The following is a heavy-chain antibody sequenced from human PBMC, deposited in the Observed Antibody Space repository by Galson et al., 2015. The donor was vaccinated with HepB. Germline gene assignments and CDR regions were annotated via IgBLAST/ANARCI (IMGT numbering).Heavy chain of an antibody. Sequence: SCKASGYTFTSYGISWVRQAPGQGLEWMGWISAYNGNTNYAQKLQGRVTMTTDTSTSTAYMELRSLRSDDTAVYYCATSNSGGGSGSPYYFDYWGQGTLVTVSS. J-gene: IGHJ4*02. CDR3: ATSNSGGGSGSPYYFDY. V-gene: IGHV1-18*04. CDR1: GYTFTSYG. CDR2: ISAYNGNT. D-gene: IGHD3-10*01.